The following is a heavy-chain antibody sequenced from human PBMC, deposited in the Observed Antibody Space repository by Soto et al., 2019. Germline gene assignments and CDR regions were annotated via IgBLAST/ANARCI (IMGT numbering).Heavy chain of an antibody. CDR2: IIPIFGTA. CDR1: GGTFSSYA. J-gene: IGHJ4*02. V-gene: IGHV1-69*13. CDR3: ARMGRSCSGGSCYPYYFDY. Sequence: GASVNVSCKASGGTFSSYAISGVRQAPGQGLEWMGGIIPIFGTANYAQKFQGRVTITADESTSTAYMELSSLRSEDTAVYYCARMGRSCSGGSCYPYYFDYWGQGTLVTVSS. D-gene: IGHD2-15*01.